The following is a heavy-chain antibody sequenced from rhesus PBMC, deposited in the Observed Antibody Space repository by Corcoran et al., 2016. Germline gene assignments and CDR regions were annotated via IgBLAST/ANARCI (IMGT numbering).Heavy chain of an antibody. Sequence: QVKLQQWGEGLVKPSETLSLTCAVYGGSISGYHYWSWIRPPPGKGLEWIGYIYGNSASTNYNPSLKNRVTISKDTSKNQFSLKLSSVTAADTAVYYCARDRGYGSSMYYFDYWGQGVLVTVSS. CDR1: GGSISGYHY. CDR3: ARDRGYGSSMYYFDY. J-gene: IGHJ4*01. CDR2: IYGNSAST. V-gene: IGHV4-73*01. D-gene: IGHD4-29*01.